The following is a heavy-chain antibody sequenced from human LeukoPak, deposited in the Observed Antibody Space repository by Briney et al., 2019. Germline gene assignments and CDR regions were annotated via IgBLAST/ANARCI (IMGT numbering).Heavy chain of an antibody. CDR1: GYTFTGYY. Sequence: ASVKVSCKASGYTFTGYYMHWVRPAPGQGLEWMGWINPNSGGTNYAQKFQGRVTMTRDTSISTAYMELSRLRSDDTAVYYCARESGYGDYPPPDYWGQGTLVTVSS. CDR2: INPNSGGT. V-gene: IGHV1-2*02. CDR3: ARESGYGDYPPPDY. D-gene: IGHD4-17*01. J-gene: IGHJ4*02.